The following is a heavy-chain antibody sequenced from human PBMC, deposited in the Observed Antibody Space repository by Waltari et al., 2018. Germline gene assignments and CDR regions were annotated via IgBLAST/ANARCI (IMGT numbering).Heavy chain of an antibody. V-gene: IGHV3-21*01. CDR3: ARDPGPFGAVAVY. CDR1: GFTFRSYS. J-gene: IGHJ4*02. Sequence: EVQLVESGGGLVKPGGSLSLSCAASGFTFRSYSMNWVRQAPGKGLEWVSSIRSSSSYIYYADSVKGRFTISRDNAKNSLYLQMNSLRAEYTAVYYCARDPGPFGAVAVYWGQGTLVTVSS. CDR2: IRSSSSYI. D-gene: IGHD6-19*01.